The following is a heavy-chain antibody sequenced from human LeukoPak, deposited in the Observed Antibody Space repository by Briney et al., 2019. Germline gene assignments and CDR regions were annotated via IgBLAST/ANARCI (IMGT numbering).Heavy chain of an antibody. D-gene: IGHD3-22*01. CDR3: ARQTSYYYDSSGYYHFDY. Sequence: PSETLSLTCTVSGGSISSYYWSWIRQPPGKGLEWIGYIYYSGSTNYNPSLKSRVTISVDTSKNQFSLKLSSVTAADTAVYYCARQTSYYYDSSGYYHFDYWGQGTLVTVSS. CDR1: GGSISSYY. V-gene: IGHV4-59*08. J-gene: IGHJ4*02. CDR2: IYYSGST.